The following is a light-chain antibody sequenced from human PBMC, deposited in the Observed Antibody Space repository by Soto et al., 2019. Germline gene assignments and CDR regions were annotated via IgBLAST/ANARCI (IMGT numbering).Light chain of an antibody. CDR3: SSFGGGNKVV. CDR2: EVS. CDR1: SSDVGGYNY. Sequence: QSALTQPPSASGSPGQSVTISCTGTSSDVGGYNYVSWYQQHPGKVPKTVIYEVSKRPSGVSDRFSGSKSGNTASLTVSGLQAEDEADYYCSSFGGGNKVVFGGGTKVTVL. J-gene: IGLJ3*02. V-gene: IGLV2-8*01.